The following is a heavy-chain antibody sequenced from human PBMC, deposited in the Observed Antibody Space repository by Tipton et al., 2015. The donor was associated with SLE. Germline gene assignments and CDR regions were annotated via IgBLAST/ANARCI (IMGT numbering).Heavy chain of an antibody. CDR3: ARSGYSSGWYRGRFDI. CDR1: GGSISSGGYS. D-gene: IGHD6-19*01. V-gene: IGHV4-31*11. CDR2: IYYSGST. Sequence: TLSLTCAVSGGSISSGGYSWSWIRQHPGKGLEWIGYIYYSGSTYYNPSLKSRVTISVGTSKNQFFLRLRSVTAADTAVYYCARSGYSSGWYRGRFDIWGQETMVTVSS. J-gene: IGHJ3*02.